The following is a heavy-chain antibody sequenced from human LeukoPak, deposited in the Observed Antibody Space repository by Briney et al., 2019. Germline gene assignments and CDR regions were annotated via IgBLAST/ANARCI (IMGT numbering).Heavy chain of an antibody. CDR2: ISYDGSNK. V-gene: IGHV3-30*18. J-gene: IGHJ6*02. D-gene: IGHD3-3*01. CDR3: AKVGGSYYYYGMDV. Sequence: GRSLRLSCAASGFTFSSYGMHWVRQAPGKGLEWVAVISYDGSNKYYADSVKGRFTISRDNSKNTLYLQMNSLRAEDTAVYYCAKVGGSYYYYGMDVWGQGTTVTVSS. CDR1: GFTFSSYG.